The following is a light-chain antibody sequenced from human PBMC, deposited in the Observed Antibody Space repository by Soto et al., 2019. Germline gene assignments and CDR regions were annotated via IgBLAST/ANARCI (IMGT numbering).Light chain of an antibody. Sequence: QSALTQPASVSGSPGQSITISCAGTSSDIGAYNYVSWYQQHPGKAPKLMIYEVTYRPSGVSSRFSGSKSGNTASLTISGLQAEDEANYYCTSYTSGSTPVVFGGGTKLTVL. CDR1: SSDIGAYNY. CDR2: EVT. J-gene: IGLJ2*01. CDR3: TSYTSGSTPVV. V-gene: IGLV2-14*01.